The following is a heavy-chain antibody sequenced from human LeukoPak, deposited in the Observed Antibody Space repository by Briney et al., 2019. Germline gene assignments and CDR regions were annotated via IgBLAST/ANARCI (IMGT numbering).Heavy chain of an antibody. Sequence: GGPLRLSCAASGFTFSSYTMNWVRQAPGKGLEWVSYISISSTIYYADSVKGRFTISRDNAKNSLYLQMNSLRDDDTAVYYCARDGMTTNDYWGQGTLVTVSS. CDR1: GFTFSSYT. J-gene: IGHJ4*02. CDR3: ARDGMTTNDY. V-gene: IGHV3-48*02. D-gene: IGHD4-17*01. CDR2: ISISSTI.